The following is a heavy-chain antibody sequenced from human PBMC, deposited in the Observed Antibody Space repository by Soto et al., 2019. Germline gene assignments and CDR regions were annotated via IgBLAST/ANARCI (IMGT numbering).Heavy chain of an antibody. D-gene: IGHD3-10*01. CDR3: ARQFYGSGSRGAFDI. J-gene: IGHJ3*02. CDR1: GSSITSGHYY. Sequence: ASETLSLTCTLSGSSITSGHYYWSWIRQPPGKGLEWIGYIYYSGSTYYNPSLKSRVTISVDTSKNQFSLKLSSVTAADTAVYYCARQFYGSGSRGAFDIWGQGTMVT. CDR2: IYYSGST. V-gene: IGHV4-30-4*01.